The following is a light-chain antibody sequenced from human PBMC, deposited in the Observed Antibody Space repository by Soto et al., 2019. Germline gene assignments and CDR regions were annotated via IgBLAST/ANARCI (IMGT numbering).Light chain of an antibody. Sequence: QSALTQPASVSGSPGQSITISCTGTSSDIGSYNYVSWYQHYPGKAPILLIYEATNRPSGVSNRFSGSKSGNTASLTISGIHAEDDAGYYCCSYRSSRTWVFGGVTKLPVL. J-gene: IGLJ3*02. CDR1: SSDIGSYNY. CDR2: EAT. V-gene: IGLV2-14*01. CDR3: CSYRSSRTWV.